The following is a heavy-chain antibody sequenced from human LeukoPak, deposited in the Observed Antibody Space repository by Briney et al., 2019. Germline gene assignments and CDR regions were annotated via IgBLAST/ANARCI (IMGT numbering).Heavy chain of an antibody. Sequence: ASVKVSCKASGDTFSGYAISWVRQAPGQGLEWMGGIIPIFGTANYAQKFQGRVTITADESTSTAYVEMSSLRSEDTAVYYCTRRDGYNFPFDYWGQGTLVTVSS. J-gene: IGHJ4*02. CDR1: GDTFSGYA. V-gene: IGHV1-69*13. CDR2: IIPIFGTA. CDR3: TRRDGYNFPFDY. D-gene: IGHD5-24*01.